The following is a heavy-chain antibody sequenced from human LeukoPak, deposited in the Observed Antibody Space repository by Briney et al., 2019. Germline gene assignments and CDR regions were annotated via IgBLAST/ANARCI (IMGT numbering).Heavy chain of an antibody. CDR2: IYTSGTT. J-gene: IGHJ6*03. CDR1: GGSFSTYY. D-gene: IGHD6-6*01. V-gene: IGHV4-4*07. CDR3: ARATYSSSSYYYMDV. Sequence: SETLSLTCTVSGGSFSTYYWSWIRQPAGKGLEWIGHIYTSGTTNYNPSLKSRVTMSIDTSKNQFSLKLSSVTAADTAIYYCARATYSSSSYYYMDVWGKGTTVTVSS.